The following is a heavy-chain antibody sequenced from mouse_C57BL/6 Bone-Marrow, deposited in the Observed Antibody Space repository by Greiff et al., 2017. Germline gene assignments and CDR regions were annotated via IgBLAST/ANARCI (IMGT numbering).Heavy chain of an antibody. Sequence: EVQLQQSGAELVRPGASVKLSCTASGFNIKDDYMHWVKQRPEQGLEWIGWIDPENGDTEYASKFQGKATITADTSSNTAYMQLSSLTSEDTAVYYCTFYYDGPIRDYWGQGTTLTVAS. CDR2: IDPENGDT. J-gene: IGHJ2*01. CDR3: TFYYDGPIRDY. CDR1: GFNIKDDY. V-gene: IGHV14-4*01. D-gene: IGHD1-1*01.